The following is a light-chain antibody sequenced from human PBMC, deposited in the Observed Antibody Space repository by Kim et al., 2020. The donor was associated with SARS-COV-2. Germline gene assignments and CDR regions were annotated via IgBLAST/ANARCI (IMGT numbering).Light chain of an antibody. CDR1: QSVGSY. J-gene: IGKJ4*01. CDR2: GAS. V-gene: IGKV3-15*01. Sequence: EIVLRQSPASLSVSPGERVTLTCRASQSVGSYIAWYQQKPGQAPTLLIYGASARATGLPARFSGSGSGTEFTLTITSLQSEDFAVYYCQQYHNWPPLTFGGGTKVDIK. CDR3: QQYHNWPPLT.